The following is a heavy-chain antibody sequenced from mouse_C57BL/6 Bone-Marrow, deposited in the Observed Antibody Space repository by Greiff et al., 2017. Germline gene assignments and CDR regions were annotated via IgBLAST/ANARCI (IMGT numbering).Heavy chain of an antibody. Sequence: EVKLMESGGGLVQSGRSLRLSCATSGFTFSDFYMEWVRQAPGKGLEWIAASRNKANDYTTDYSASVKGRFIVPRDTSQSILYLQMNALTAEDTAIYYCARDGGTTVVASMDYWGQGTSVTVSS. CDR1: GFTFSDFY. D-gene: IGHD1-1*01. CDR3: ARDGGTTVVASMDY. CDR2: SRNKANDYTT. J-gene: IGHJ4*01. V-gene: IGHV7-1*01.